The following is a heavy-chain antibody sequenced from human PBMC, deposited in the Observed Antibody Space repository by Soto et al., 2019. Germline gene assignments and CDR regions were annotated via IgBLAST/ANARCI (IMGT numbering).Heavy chain of an antibody. D-gene: IGHD3-22*01. Sequence: GGSLRLSCAASGFTVSSNYMIWVRQAPGKGLEWVSVIYAGGSTHYADSVEGRFTISRDNSKNTLYLQMNSLRAEDTAVYYCVREKVTMIVGFYYFDYWGQGTLVTVSS. CDR2: IYAGGST. CDR1: GFTVSSNY. CDR3: VREKVTMIVGFYYFDY. V-gene: IGHV3-66*01. J-gene: IGHJ4*02.